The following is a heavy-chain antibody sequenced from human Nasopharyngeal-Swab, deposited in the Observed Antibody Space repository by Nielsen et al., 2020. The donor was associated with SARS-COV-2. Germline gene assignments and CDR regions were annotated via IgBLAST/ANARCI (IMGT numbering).Heavy chain of an antibody. J-gene: IGHJ4*02. CDR2: IYYSGST. D-gene: IGHD3-3*01. Sequence: SETLSLTCTVSGGSISSYYWSWIRQPPGKGLEWIGYIYYSGSTNYNPFLKSRVTISVDTSKNQFSLKLSSVTAADTAVYYCAREMYYDFWIGYYTGGYYFDYWGQGTLVTVSS. CDR1: GGSISSYY. CDR3: AREMYYDFWIGYYTGGYYFDY. V-gene: IGHV4-59*01.